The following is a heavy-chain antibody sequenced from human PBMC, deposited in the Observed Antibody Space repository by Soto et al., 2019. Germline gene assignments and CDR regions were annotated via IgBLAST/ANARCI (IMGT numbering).Heavy chain of an antibody. D-gene: IGHD3-10*01. CDR2: INPNGGGT. CDR3: ERDNMTYYSPSEGYFYYGMDV. V-gene: IGHV1-46*01. Sequence: GASVKVSCKASGYTFTNYHMHGVRQAPGQGFEWMGMINPNGGGTSYAQKFQGRVTMTRETSTSTVHMELSSLTSEDTAVYYCERDNMTYYSPSEGYFYYGMDVWGHGTTVTVSS. J-gene: IGHJ6*02. CDR1: GYTFTNYH.